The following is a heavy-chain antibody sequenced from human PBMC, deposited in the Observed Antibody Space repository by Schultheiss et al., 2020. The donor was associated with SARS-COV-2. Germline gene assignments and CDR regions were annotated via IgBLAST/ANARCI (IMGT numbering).Heavy chain of an antibody. D-gene: IGHD3-22*01. CDR1: GFTFSSYA. CDR2: ISYDGSNK. CDR3: ARREGRITMISLAFDI. J-gene: IGHJ3*02. Sequence: GESLKISCAASGFTFSSYAMHWVRQAPGKGLEWVAVISYDGSNKYYADSVKGRFTISRDNSRNFLYQQMNSLRAEDTAVYKCARREGRITMISLAFDIWGQGTMVTVSS. V-gene: IGHV3-30*04.